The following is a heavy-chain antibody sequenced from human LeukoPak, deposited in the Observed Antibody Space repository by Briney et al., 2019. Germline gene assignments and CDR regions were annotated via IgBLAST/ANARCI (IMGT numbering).Heavy chain of an antibody. Sequence: PGRPLRLSCAASGFTFSSYAMHWVRQAPGKGLEWVAVISYDGSNKYYADSVKGRFTISRDNSKNTLYLQMNSLRAEDTAVYYCARDLTIFGVVIKYYFDYWGQGTLVTVSS. V-gene: IGHV3-30-3*01. D-gene: IGHD3-3*01. J-gene: IGHJ4*02. CDR1: GFTFSSYA. CDR2: ISYDGSNK. CDR3: ARDLTIFGVVIKYYFDY.